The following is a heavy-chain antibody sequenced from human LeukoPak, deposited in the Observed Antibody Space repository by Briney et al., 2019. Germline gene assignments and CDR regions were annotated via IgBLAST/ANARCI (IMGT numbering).Heavy chain of an antibody. CDR2: VKRKIDGETT. CDR3: TTDSAAY. V-gene: IGHV3-15*01. J-gene: IGHJ4*02. CDR1: GFTFSNAW. Sequence: PGGSLRLSCAASGFTFSNAWMTWVPHAPGKGLEWVGRVKRKIDGETTDYAAAVKGRFAISRDDSKNTVYLQMNSLKTEDTALYYCTTDSAAYWGQGTLVTVSS.